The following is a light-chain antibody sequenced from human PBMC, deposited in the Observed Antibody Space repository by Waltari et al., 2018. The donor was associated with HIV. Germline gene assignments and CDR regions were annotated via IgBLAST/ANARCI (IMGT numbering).Light chain of an antibody. Sequence: QSALTQPRAVSGSPGQSVTISCRRTSSDVGGYNYVSWYQQHPGKAPKLIIYDVTKRPSGVPDRFSGSKSGSTASLTISGLQAEDEADYYCCSYAGTYTYVFGTETKVTVL. J-gene: IGLJ1*01. V-gene: IGLV2-11*01. CDR1: SSDVGGYNY. CDR3: CSYAGTYTYV. CDR2: DVT.